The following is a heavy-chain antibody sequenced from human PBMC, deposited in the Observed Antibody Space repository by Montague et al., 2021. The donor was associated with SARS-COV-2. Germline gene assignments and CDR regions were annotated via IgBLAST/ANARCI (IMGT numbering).Heavy chain of an antibody. CDR1: GFTFSSYW. J-gene: IGHJ4*02. D-gene: IGHD3-10*01. V-gene: IGHV3-7*01. Sequence: SLRLSCAASGFTFSSYWMSWVRQAPGKGLEWVANIKQDGSEKYYVDSVKGRFTISRDNAKNSLYLQMNSLRAEDTAVYYCAREIYMVRGVMFFVGPLSPDIFDYWGQGTLVTVSS. CDR2: IKQDGSEK. CDR3: AREIYMVRGVMFFVGPLSPDIFDY.